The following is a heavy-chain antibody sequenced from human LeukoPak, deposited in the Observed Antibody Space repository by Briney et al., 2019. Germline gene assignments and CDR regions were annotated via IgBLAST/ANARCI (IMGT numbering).Heavy chain of an antibody. CDR2: ISSNGGST. V-gene: IGHV3-64*01. J-gene: IGHJ4*02. D-gene: IGHD6-6*01. Sequence: QPGGSLRLSCAASGFTFSSFAMHWVRQAPGKGLEYVSAISSNGGSTYYANSVKGRFTISRDNSKNTLYLQMGSLRAEDMAVYYCARGGYSSSGFASTLFDYWGQGTLVTVSS. CDR3: ARGGYSSSGFASTLFDY. CDR1: GFTFSSFA.